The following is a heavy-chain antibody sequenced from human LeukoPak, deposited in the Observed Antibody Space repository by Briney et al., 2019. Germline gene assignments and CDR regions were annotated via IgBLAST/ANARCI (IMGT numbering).Heavy chain of an antibody. V-gene: IGHV4-34*01. J-gene: IGHJ4*02. D-gene: IGHD3-10*01. CDR3: ARGGLYYGSGSYYNGRVSDY. Sequence: SETLSLTCAVYGGSFSGYYWSWIRQPPGKGLEWIGEINHSGSTNYNPSLKSRVTISVDTSKNQFSLKLSSVTAADTAVYYCARGGLYYGSGSYYNGRVSDYWGQGTLVTISS. CDR2: INHSGST. CDR1: GGSFSGYY.